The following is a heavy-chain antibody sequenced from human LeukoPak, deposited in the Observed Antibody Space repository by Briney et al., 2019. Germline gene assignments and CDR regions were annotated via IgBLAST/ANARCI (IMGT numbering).Heavy chain of an antibody. CDR1: GFTFSSYG. Sequence: LGGSLRLSCAASGFTFSSYGMHWVRQAPGKGLEWVAVISYDGSNKYYADSVKGRFTISRDNSKNTLYLQMISLRAEDTAVYYCAKSLWELLLSSTFDYWGQGTLVTVSS. V-gene: IGHV3-30*18. J-gene: IGHJ4*02. CDR2: ISYDGSNK. D-gene: IGHD1-26*01. CDR3: AKSLWELLLSSTFDY.